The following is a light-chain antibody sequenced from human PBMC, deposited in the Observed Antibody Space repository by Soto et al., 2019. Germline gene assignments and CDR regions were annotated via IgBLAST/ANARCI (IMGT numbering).Light chain of an antibody. CDR3: QHYCSTPRS. CDR1: QSVSSTY. J-gene: IGKJ1*01. CDR2: GAS. Sequence: EVVLTQSPGTLSLSPGERATLSCRASQSVSSTYLAWYQQRPGQAPRLLIYGASTWATDIPARISGSGSGTDFTLTVSRLEPEDFAAYYCQHYCSTPRSFGQGTTVEIK. V-gene: IGKV3-20*01.